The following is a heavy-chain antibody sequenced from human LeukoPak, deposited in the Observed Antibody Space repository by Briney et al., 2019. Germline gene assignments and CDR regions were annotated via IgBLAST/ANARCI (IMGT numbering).Heavy chain of an antibody. Sequence: SETLSLTCAVYGGSFSDYSWTWIRQAPGEGLEWIGEINHNGGTNHNPSLVSRVIMSVDTSKNQFSLKVSSVTAADTAVYYCARVAYRYSINDWSRTGLRAYATKYYYYMDVWGKGTTVTVSS. CDR3: ARVAYRYSINDWSRTGLRAYATKYYYYMDV. D-gene: IGHD3-9*01. CDR2: INHNGGT. J-gene: IGHJ6*03. V-gene: IGHV4-34*01. CDR1: GGSFSDYS.